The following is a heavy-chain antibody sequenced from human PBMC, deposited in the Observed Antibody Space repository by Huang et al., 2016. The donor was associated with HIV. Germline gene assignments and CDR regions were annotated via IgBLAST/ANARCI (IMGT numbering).Heavy chain of an antibody. D-gene: IGHD3-9*01. V-gene: IGHV4-4*07. CDR1: GGSISSYY. Sequence: QVQLQESGPGLVKPSETLSLTCTVSGGSISSYYWSWIRQPAGKGLEGIWRIYTNGSTNYNPALKSRVTMSGGTSKNQFSLRLNSVTAADTAVYYCARSDILTGYYFFDYWGQGTLVTVSS. J-gene: IGHJ4*02. CDR3: ARSDILTGYYFFDY. CDR2: IYTNGST.